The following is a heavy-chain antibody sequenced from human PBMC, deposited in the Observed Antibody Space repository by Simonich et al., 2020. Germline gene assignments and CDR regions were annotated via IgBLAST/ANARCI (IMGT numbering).Heavy chain of an antibody. D-gene: IGHD1-26*01. Sequence: QVQLQESGPGLVKPSDTLSLTCTVSGGSISSYDWSCIRQPPGKGLEWIVYIYYSGSTNYNPTLKSRVTISVDTSKNQFSLKLSSVTAADTAVYYCARSLGYYYYYYGMDVWGQGTTVTVSS. CDR1: GGSISSYD. V-gene: IGHV4-59*08. CDR3: ARSLGYYYYYYGMDV. CDR2: IYYSGST. J-gene: IGHJ6*02.